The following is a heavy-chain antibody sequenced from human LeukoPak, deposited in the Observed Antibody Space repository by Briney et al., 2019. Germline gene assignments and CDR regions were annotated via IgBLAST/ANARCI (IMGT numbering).Heavy chain of an antibody. CDR1: GFTVSSNY. J-gene: IGHJ4*02. Sequence: PGGSLRLSCAASGFTVSSNYMSWVRQAPGKGLEWVSVVYSGGSTNYSDSVKGRFTISRDNSKNTLYLQMNSLRAEDTAVYYCARGLDYGSGSTLEGHWGQGTLVTVSS. D-gene: IGHD3-10*01. CDR3: ARGLDYGSGSTLEGH. CDR2: VYSGGST. V-gene: IGHV3-53*01.